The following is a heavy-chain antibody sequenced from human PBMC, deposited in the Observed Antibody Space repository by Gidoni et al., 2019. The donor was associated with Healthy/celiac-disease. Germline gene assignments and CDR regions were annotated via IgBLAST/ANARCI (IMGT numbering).Heavy chain of an antibody. CDR3: ARVKIVGATSRFDY. V-gene: IGHV4-34*01. CDR2: INHSGST. Sequence: QVQLQQWGAGLLKPSETLSRTCAVYGGSFSGYYWSWIRPPPGKGLEWIGEINHSGSTNYNPSLKSRVTISVDTSKNQFSLKLSSVTAADTAVYYCARVKIVGATSRFDYWGQGTLVTVSS. D-gene: IGHD1-26*01. CDR1: GGSFSGYY. J-gene: IGHJ4*02.